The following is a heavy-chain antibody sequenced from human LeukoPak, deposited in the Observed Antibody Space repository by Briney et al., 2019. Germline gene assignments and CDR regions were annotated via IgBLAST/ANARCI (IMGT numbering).Heavy chain of an antibody. CDR2: IRYDGSNK. J-gene: IGHJ4*02. Sequence: GGSLRLSCAASGFTFSSYGTHWVRQAPGKGLEWVAFIRYDGSNKYYADSVKGRFTISRDNSKNTLYLQMNSLRAEDTAVYYCAKDGKYGSGSLDYWGQGTLVTVSS. CDR1: GFTFSSYG. D-gene: IGHD3-10*01. V-gene: IGHV3-30*02. CDR3: AKDGKYGSGSLDY.